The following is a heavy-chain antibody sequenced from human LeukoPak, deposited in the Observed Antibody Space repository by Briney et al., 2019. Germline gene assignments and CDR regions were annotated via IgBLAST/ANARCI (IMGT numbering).Heavy chain of an antibody. CDR3: ARDPARTYWFDP. Sequence: GGSLRLSCAASGFTFNSYSMNWVRQAPGKGLEWVSYISSSSSYIYYADSVKGRFTISRDNAKNSLYLQMNSLRAEDTAVYYCARDPARTYWFDPWGQGTLVTVSS. CDR1: GFTFNSYS. D-gene: IGHD1-14*01. CDR2: ISSSSSYI. V-gene: IGHV3-21*01. J-gene: IGHJ5*02.